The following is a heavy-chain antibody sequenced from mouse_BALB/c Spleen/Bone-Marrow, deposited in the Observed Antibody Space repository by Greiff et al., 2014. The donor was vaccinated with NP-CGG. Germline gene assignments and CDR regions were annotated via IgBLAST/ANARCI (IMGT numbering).Heavy chain of an antibody. CDR1: GYTFTDYA. J-gene: IGHJ3*01. CDR3: ARGGTGPFPY. V-gene: IGHV1-67*01. CDR2: ITTYSANA. D-gene: IGHD3-3*01. Sequence: QVQLKESGPELARPGESVKISCKGSGYTFTDYAMHWVEQSHAKSLEWIGVITTYSANAKYNQKFKGKATMTVDKSSSTAYLELARLTSEDSDIYYCARGGTGPFPYWGQGTLVTVSA.